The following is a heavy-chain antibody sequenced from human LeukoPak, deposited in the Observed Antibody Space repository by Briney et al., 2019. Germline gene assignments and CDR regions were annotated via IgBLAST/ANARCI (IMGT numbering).Heavy chain of an antibody. CDR2: ISASGGST. V-gene: IGHV3-23*01. D-gene: IGHD2/OR15-2a*01. CDR3: AKYVSAKGPPYALDV. J-gene: IGHJ6*02. Sequence: GGSLRLSCAASEFTFSSYAMQWVRQAPGKGLEWVSGISASGGSTWYADSVKGRFTISRDNSENTLYLQMNSLRPEYTAVYYCAKYVSAKGPPYALDVWGQGTTVTVSS. CDR1: EFTFSSYA.